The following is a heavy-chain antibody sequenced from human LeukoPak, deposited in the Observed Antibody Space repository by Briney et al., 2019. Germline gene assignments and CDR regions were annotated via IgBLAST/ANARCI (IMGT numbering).Heavy chain of an antibody. V-gene: IGHV1-8*03. D-gene: IGHD6-6*01. Sequence: ASVKVSCKASGYTFTSYGISWVRQAPGQGLEWMGWMNPNSGNTGYAQKFQGRVTITRNTSISTAYMELSSLRSEDTAVYYCARDDSSSSGWASFDYWGQGTLVTVSS. J-gene: IGHJ4*02. CDR3: ARDDSSSSGWASFDY. CDR1: GYTFTSYG. CDR2: MNPNSGNT.